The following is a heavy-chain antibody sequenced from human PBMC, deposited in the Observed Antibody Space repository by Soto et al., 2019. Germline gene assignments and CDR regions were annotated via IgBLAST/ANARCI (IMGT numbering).Heavy chain of an antibody. D-gene: IGHD2-2*01. CDR3: ARDQWRGHQLSTFDL. V-gene: IGHV3-33*01. CDR1: GFTFSGFG. J-gene: IGHJ4*02. Sequence: QVQLVESGGGVVQPGRSLRLSCAASGFTFSGFGMHWVRQAPGKGLEWVAAIWYDGSKSLYADSVRGRFIISRDNSKNTLYLHLNSLRADDTAVFYCARDQWRGHQLSTFDLWGQGTLVTVSS. CDR2: IWYDGSKS.